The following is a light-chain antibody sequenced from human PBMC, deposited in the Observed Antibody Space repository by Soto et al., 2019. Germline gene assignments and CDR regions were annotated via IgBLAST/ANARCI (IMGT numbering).Light chain of an antibody. CDR2: DAS. CDR1: QSISSW. J-gene: IGKJ1*01. CDR3: QQYNSYPWT. Sequence: GDRVTITCRASQSISSWLAWYQQKPGKAPKLLIYDASSLESGVPSRFSGSGSGTEFILTISSLQPDDFATYYCQQYNSYPWTFGQGTKVEIK. V-gene: IGKV1-5*01.